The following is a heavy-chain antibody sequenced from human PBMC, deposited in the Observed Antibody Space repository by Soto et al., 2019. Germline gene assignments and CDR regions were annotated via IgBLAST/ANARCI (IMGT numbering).Heavy chain of an antibody. D-gene: IGHD4-4*01. Sequence: QVQLVESGGGLVKPGGSLRLSCAASGFTFSDYYMSWIRQAPGKGLEWVSYISTSGDSIYYSDSVKGRFTISRDNAKNSLVLQMYSLSAEDTAVYYCARDRYYRNSFDYWGQGTLVTVSS. CDR2: ISTSGDSI. V-gene: IGHV3-11*01. J-gene: IGHJ4*02. CDR3: ARDRYYRNSFDY. CDR1: GFTFSDYY.